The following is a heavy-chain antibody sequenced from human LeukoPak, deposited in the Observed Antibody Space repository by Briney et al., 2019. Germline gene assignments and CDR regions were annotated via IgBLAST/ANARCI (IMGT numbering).Heavy chain of an antibody. D-gene: IGHD1-20*01. V-gene: IGHV4-39*07. CDR2: INYSGDT. CDR3: VRLQAVTGNFDY. Sequence: SETLSLTCTVSGGSIGSSSFYWGWIRQPPGQGLEWIETINYSGDTYYNPSLKSRVTISVDSSRSQFSLKLSSVTAADTAVYYCVRLQAVTGNFDYWGQGALVTVSS. J-gene: IGHJ4*02. CDR1: GGSIGSSSFY.